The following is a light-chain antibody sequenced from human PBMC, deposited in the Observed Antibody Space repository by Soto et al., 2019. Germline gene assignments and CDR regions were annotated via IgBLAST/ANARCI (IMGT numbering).Light chain of an antibody. CDR3: SSYTSSSTLVV. CDR1: SSDVGGYNY. CDR2: EVS. J-gene: IGLJ2*01. Sequence: QSALTQPASVSGSPGQSITISCTGTSSDVGGYNYVSWYQQHPGKAPKLMIYEVSNRPSGVSNRFSGSKSGNTASLTISGLQAEDGADYHGSSYTSSSTLVVFGGGTKLTVL. V-gene: IGLV2-14*01.